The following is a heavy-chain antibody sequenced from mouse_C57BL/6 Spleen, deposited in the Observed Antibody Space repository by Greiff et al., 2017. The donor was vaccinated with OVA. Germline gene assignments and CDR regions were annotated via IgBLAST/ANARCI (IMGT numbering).Heavy chain of an antibody. CDR3: ARDYYGSSSFAY. CDR1: GYTFTSYW. CDR2: IDPSDSYT. Sequence: VQLQQPGAELVKPGASVKLSCKASGYTFTSYWMQWVKQRPGQGLEWIGEIDPSDSYTNYNQKFKGKATWTVDTSSSTAYMQLSSLTSEDSAVYYCARDYYGSSSFAYWGQGTLVTVSA. V-gene: IGHV1-50*01. D-gene: IGHD1-1*01. J-gene: IGHJ3*01.